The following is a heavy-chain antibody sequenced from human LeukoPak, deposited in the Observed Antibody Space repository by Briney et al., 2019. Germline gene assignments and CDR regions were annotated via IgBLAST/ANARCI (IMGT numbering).Heavy chain of an antibody. V-gene: IGHV4-4*02. CDR1: GGSISSSNW. D-gene: IGHD4-17*01. J-gene: IGHJ6*02. CDR2: IYHSGST. Sequence: SGTLSLTCAVSGGSISSSNWWSWVRQPPGKGLEWIGEIYHSGSTNYNPSLKSRVAISLDKSKKQFTLRVNFVTAADTAVYYCASGTDDYGDYDRQRDYYYYGMDVWGQGTTVTVSS. CDR3: ASGTDDYGDYDRQRDYYYYGMDV.